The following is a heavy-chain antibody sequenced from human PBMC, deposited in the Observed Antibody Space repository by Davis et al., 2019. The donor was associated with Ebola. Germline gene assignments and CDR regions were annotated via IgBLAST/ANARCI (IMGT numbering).Heavy chain of an antibody. CDR1: GFAFSSYD. CDR2: ISSSGTTT. D-gene: IGHD2-2*01. J-gene: IGHJ6*02. V-gene: IGHV3-48*03. CDR3: ARDPAATYYYYGMDV. Sequence: GESLKISCAASGFAFSSYDMTWIRQAPGKGLEWVSTISSSGTTTYYADSVKGRFTISRDNAKNTLYLQMNSLRAEDTAVYYCARDPAATYYYYGMDVWGQGTTVTVSS.